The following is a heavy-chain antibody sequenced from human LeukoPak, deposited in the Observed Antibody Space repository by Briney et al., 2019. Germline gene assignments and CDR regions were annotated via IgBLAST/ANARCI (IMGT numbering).Heavy chain of an antibody. V-gene: IGHV4-31*03. CDR3: ARAYGYSSSWHLGY. J-gene: IGHJ4*02. Sequence: TLSLTCTVSGGSISSGGYYWSWIRQRPGKGLEWIGYIYYSGSTYYNPSLKSRVTISVDTSKNQFSLKRSSVTAADTAVYYCARAYGYSSSWHLGYWGQGTLVTVSS. CDR1: GGSISSGGYY. D-gene: IGHD6-13*01. CDR2: IYYSGST.